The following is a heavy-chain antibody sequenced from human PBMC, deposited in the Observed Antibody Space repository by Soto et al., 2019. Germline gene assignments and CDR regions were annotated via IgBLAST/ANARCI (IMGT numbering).Heavy chain of an antibody. D-gene: IGHD6-6*01. J-gene: IGHJ3*02. V-gene: IGHV2-5*01. CDR2: IYWSGDE. CDR3: ARGIATLPVFAFDI. Sequence: QGTLKESGPTLVKPTQTLTLTCSFSGFSLSTSGVGVGWIRQSQGKALEWLALIYWSGDEHYRPSLKSRLSITKDTSKNHVVLIMTDMDPVDTATYYCARGIATLPVFAFDIWGQGTMVTVSS. CDR1: GFSLSTSGVG.